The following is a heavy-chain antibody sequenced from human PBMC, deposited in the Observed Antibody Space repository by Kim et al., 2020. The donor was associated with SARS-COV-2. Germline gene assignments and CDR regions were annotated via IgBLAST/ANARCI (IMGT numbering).Heavy chain of an antibody. CDR1: GYSFTSYW. D-gene: IGHD3-22*01. J-gene: IGHJ4*02. CDR2: IDSSDSYT. V-gene: IGHV5-10-1*01. CDR3: ARQDYYDRAYYFDY. Sequence: GESLKISCKGSGYSFTSYWISWVRQMPGKGLEWMGRIDSSDSYTNYSPSFQGHVTISADKSISTAYLQWSSLKASDTAMYYCARQDYYDRAYYFDYWGQGTLVTVSS.